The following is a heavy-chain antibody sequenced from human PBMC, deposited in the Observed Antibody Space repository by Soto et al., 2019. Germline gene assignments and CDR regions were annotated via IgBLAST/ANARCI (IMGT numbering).Heavy chain of an antibody. CDR2: MKPSTGDS. Sequence: ASVKVSCKASGYTFTTNDIDWVRRASGQGLEWMGWMKPSTGDSGSAQDFQGRITMTRDTATSTAYMELSSLRSEDTAVYYCARGGPAAGFDLWGQGTLVTVSS. CDR1: GYTFTTND. CDR3: ARGGPAAGFDL. V-gene: IGHV1-8*01. J-gene: IGHJ4*02. D-gene: IGHD6-13*01.